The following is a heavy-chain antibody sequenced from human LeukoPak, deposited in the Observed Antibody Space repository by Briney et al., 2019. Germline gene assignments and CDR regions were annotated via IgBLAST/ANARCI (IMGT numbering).Heavy chain of an antibody. D-gene: IGHD2-2*01. Sequence: ASVKVSCKASGGTFSSYAISWVRQAPGQGLEWMGWISAYNGNTNYAQKLQGRVTMTTDTSTSTAYMELRSLRSDDTAVYYCAREWCSSTSCYPYFDYWGQGTLVTVSS. CDR1: GGTFSSYA. V-gene: IGHV1-18*01. J-gene: IGHJ4*02. CDR3: AREWCSSTSCYPYFDY. CDR2: ISAYNGNT.